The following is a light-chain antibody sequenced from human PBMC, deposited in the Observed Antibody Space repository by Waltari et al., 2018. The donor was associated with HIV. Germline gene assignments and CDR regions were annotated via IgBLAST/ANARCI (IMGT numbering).Light chain of an antibody. V-gene: IGLV3-25*03. J-gene: IGLJ3*02. CDR1: SLPNKV. CDR3: QSTDDDGIWV. Sequence: SYGMTQATSVSVSPGQTAKITCSRGSLPNKVSSWYRQRPGQAPILLIYKDMERPSGIPDRSSGSRSGTTVTLTINGVQAEDEADYYCQSTDDDGIWVFGGGTKLTVL. CDR2: KDM.